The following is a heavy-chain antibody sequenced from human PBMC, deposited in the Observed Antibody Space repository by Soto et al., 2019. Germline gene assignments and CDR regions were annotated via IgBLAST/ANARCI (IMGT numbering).Heavy chain of an antibody. V-gene: IGHV4-59*08. Sequence: SETLSLTCTVSGDSIHNYWWSWIRQPPGKALEWIGNFYYRGDTNYNPSLKSRVTISGDTSKNQFSLRLTSVTAADTAVYYCARSHGYSYGYSDYWGQGTLVTVSS. CDR1: GDSIHNYW. J-gene: IGHJ4*02. D-gene: IGHD5-18*01. CDR3: ARSHGYSYGYSDY. CDR2: FYYRGDT.